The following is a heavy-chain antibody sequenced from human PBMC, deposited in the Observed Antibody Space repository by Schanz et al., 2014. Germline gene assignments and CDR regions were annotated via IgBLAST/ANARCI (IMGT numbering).Heavy chain of an antibody. CDR2: IGGSGDST. D-gene: IGHD3-22*01. J-gene: IGHJ4*02. V-gene: IGHV3-23*04. Sequence: VQLVDSGGGLVKPGGSLRLSCAASGFTFSDYYMTWIRQAPGKGLEWVSGIGGSGDSTHYADSVKGRFIISRDNSKNTLYLQVNSLRAEDTAVYYCAKVGDTSGYPLEYWGQGTLVTVSS. CDR1: GFTFSDYY. CDR3: AKVGDTSGYPLEY.